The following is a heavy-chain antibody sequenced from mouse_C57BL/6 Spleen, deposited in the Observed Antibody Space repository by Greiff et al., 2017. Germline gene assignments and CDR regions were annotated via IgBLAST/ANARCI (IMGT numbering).Heavy chain of an antibody. J-gene: IGHJ1*03. V-gene: IGHV1-69*01. Sequence: QVQLQQPGAELVMPGASVKLSCKASGYTFTSYWMHWVKQRPGQGLEWIGEIDPSDSYTNSNQTFTGQSTLTVHKSSSAANMQRSSLTYEDSADYYGTRRGEYYGSSERDFDVWGTGTTVTVSS. CDR3: TRRGEYYGSSERDFDV. CDR1: GYTFTSYW. D-gene: IGHD1-1*01. CDR2: IDPSDSYT.